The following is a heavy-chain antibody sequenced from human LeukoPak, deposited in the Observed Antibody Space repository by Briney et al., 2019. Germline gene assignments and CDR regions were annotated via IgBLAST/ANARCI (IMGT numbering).Heavy chain of an antibody. Sequence: SVKVSCKASGGTFSSYAISWVRQAPGQGLEWMGGIIPIFGTANYAQKFQGRVTITADESTSTAYMELSSLRSEDTAVYYCARDRSGSSSSGGYFQHWGQGTLVTVSS. D-gene: IGHD6-6*01. CDR1: GGTFSSYA. V-gene: IGHV1-69*13. CDR3: ARDRSGSSSSGGYFQH. J-gene: IGHJ1*01. CDR2: IIPIFGTA.